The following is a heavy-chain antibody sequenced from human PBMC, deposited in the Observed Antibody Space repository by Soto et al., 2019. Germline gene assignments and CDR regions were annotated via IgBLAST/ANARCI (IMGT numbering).Heavy chain of an antibody. V-gene: IGHV4-34*01. CDR2: INHSGST. Sequence: SETLSLTCAVYGGSFSGYYWSWIRQPPGKGLEWIGEINHSGSTNYNPSLKSRVTISVDTSKNQFSLKLSSVTAADTAVYYCARAPYSRANYDILTGYLNWFDPWGQGTLVTVSS. D-gene: IGHD3-9*01. J-gene: IGHJ5*02. CDR1: GGSFSGYY. CDR3: ARAPYSRANYDILTGYLNWFDP.